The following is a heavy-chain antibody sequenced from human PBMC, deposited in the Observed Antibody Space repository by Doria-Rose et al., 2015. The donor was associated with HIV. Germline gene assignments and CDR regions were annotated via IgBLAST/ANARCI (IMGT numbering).Heavy chain of an antibody. CDR1: GVSLSSPGMG. D-gene: IGHD6-13*01. Sequence: QVTLKESGPVLVKPTETLTLTCTVSGVSLSSPGMGVSWIRQPPGKALEWLANIFSDDEISYNTSLKSRLTISRVTSKSQVVLTMTDMDPVDTATYYCARIKSSRWYHKYYFDFWGQGTLVIVSA. V-gene: IGHV2-26*01. J-gene: IGHJ4*02. CDR2: IFSDDEI. CDR3: ARIKSSRWYHKYYFDF.